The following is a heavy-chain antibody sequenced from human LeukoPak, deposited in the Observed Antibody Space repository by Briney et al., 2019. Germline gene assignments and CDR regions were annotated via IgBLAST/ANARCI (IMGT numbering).Heavy chain of an antibody. D-gene: IGHD3-22*01. CDR1: GGSFSGYY. CDR3: ARAGYYYDSSGRTMYYFDY. V-gene: IGHV4-34*01. CDR2: INHSGST. Sequence: SETLSLTCAVYGGSFSGYYWSWIRQPPGKGLEWIGEINHSGSTNYNPSLKSRVTISVDTSKNQFSLKLSSVTAADTAVYYCARAGYYYDSSGRTMYYFDYWGQGTLVTVSS. J-gene: IGHJ4*02.